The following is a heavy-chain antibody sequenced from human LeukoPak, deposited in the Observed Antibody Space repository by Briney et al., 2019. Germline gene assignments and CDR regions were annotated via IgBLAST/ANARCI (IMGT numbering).Heavy chain of an antibody. V-gene: IGHV4-31*03. Sequence: PSETLSLTCTVSGGSISSGGSYWSWTRQHPGKGLEWIGYIYYTGGTYYTPSLKSRVTISVDTSENQFSLKLNSVTAADTAAYYCATGAYDSSGYYFGYWGQGTLVTVSS. J-gene: IGHJ4*02. CDR1: GGSISSGGSY. CDR3: ATGAYDSSGYYFGY. D-gene: IGHD3-22*01. CDR2: IYYTGGT.